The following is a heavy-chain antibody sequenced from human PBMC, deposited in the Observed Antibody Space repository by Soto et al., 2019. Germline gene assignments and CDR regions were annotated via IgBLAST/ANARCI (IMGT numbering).Heavy chain of an antibody. V-gene: IGHV4-34*01. J-gene: IGHJ6*02. CDR1: AGSFSGYY. D-gene: IGHD3-3*01. Sequence: ETLSLTCAVYAGSFSGYYWSWIRQPPGKGLEWIGEINHSGSTNYNPSLKSRVTISVDTSKNQFSLKLSSVTAADTAVYYCARGGDFWSGYYFYYYGMDVWGQGTTVTVSS. CDR2: INHSGST. CDR3: ARGGDFWSGYYFYYYGMDV.